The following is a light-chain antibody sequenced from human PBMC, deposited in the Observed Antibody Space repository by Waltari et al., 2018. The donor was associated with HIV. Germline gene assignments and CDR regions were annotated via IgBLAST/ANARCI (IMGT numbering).Light chain of an antibody. CDR2: DVN. V-gene: IGLV2-14*03. CDR1: SRDAGHYSF. CDR3: SAYTSSSIRV. Sequence: QSALTQPASVSGSPGQSITISCTGNSRDAGHYSFVSWYQQYPGKAPKLMIYDVNNRPSGVSNRFSGSKSGDTASLTISGLQAEDEADYYCSAYTSSSIRVFGTETQVTVL. J-gene: IGLJ1*01.